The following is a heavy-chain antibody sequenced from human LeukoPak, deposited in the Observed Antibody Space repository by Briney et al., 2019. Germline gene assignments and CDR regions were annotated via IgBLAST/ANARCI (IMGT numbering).Heavy chain of an antibody. CDR2: TYYRSQRYN. CDR3: ASRNFGYVYWSPP. J-gene: IGHJ5*02. D-gene: IGHD2-2*01. V-gene: IGHV6-1*01. CDR1: GDSVSSNSAA. Sequence: SQTLSLTCAISGDSVSSNSAAWTSIRHSPSRGLQLLGRTYYRSQRYNDYAVAVKSRITINPDTSKTQFSLQLNSVTPADTAVYHCASRNFGYVYWSPPWRQAPLVPVSS.